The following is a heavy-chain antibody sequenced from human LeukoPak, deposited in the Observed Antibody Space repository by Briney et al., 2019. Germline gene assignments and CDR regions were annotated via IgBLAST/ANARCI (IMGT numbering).Heavy chain of an antibody. D-gene: IGHD5-18*01. CDR1: GFTFSAYS. CDR2: IRSSSSGI. J-gene: IGHJ4*02. Sequence: GGSLRLSCVVSGFTFSAYSMNWVRQAPGKGLEWVSYIRSSSSGIYYADSVKGRFTISRDNAKSSLYLQMNSLRDEDTAVYYCARGYSYGFDYWGQGTLVTVSS. V-gene: IGHV3-48*02. CDR3: ARGYSYGFDY.